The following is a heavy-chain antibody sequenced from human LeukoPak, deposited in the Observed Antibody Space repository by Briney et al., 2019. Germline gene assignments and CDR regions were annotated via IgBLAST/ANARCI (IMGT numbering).Heavy chain of an antibody. CDR2: INHSGST. CDR1: GGSFSGYY. J-gene: IGHJ3*02. CDR3: ARVRRYSYGFRAFDI. D-gene: IGHD5-18*01. Sequence: PSETLSLTCAVYGGSFSGYYWSWIRQPPGKGLEWIGEINHSGSTNYNPSLKSRVTISVDTSKNQFSLKLSSVTAADTAVYYCARVRRYSYGFRAFDIWGQGTMVTVSS. V-gene: IGHV4-34*01.